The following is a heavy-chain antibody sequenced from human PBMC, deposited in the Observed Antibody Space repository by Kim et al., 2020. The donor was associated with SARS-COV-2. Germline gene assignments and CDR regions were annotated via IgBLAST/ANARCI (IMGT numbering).Heavy chain of an antibody. D-gene: IGHD5-12*01. CDR2: IFYSGST. CDR1: GGSISSSSYY. V-gene: IGHV4-39*01. J-gene: IGHJ4*02. Sequence: SETLSLTCTVSGGSISSSSYYWGWIRQPPGKGLEWIGSIFYSGSTYYNPSLKSRVTISVDTSKNQFSLKLSSVTAADTAVYYCARHRRAGIVATLRDCDYGGQGTLLTVSS. CDR3: ARHRRAGIVATLRDCDY.